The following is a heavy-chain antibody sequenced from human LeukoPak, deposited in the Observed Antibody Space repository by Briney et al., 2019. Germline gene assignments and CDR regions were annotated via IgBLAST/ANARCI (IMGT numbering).Heavy chain of an antibody. CDR1: GGTFSSYA. J-gene: IGHJ4*02. V-gene: IGHV1-69*04. CDR2: IIPLLGVA. D-gene: IGHD5-18*01. CDR3: ARGLWLRAFDY. Sequence: SVKVSCKASGGTFSSYAISWVRQAPGQGLEWMGRIIPLLGVANYAQTFQGRVTITADKSTSTAYMELSSLRSDDTAVYYCARGLWLRAFDYWGQGTLVTVSS.